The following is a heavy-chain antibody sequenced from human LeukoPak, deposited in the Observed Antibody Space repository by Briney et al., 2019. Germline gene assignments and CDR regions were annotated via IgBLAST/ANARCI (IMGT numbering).Heavy chain of an antibody. V-gene: IGHV3-30*02. J-gene: IGHJ4*02. D-gene: IGHD6-13*01. CDR1: GFTFSNFG. CDR2: IRYDGTNK. CDR3: AKDYSSSWYYFDY. Sequence: GGSLRLSCAASGFTFSNFGMHWVRQAPGKGLQGVAFIRYDGTNKYYADSVKGRFSISRDTSKNTLSLQMISLRAEDTAIYYCAKDYSSSWYYFDYWGQGTLVTVSS.